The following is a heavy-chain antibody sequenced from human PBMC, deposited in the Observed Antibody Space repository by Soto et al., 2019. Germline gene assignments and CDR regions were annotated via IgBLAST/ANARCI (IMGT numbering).Heavy chain of an antibody. CDR1: GDTFSNYG. CDR3: ARARITPAGTRRYYLNGMDV. J-gene: IGHJ6*02. Sequence: QVQVVQSGTEVKKPESSVKVSCKASGDTFSNYGISWVRQAPGQGLEWLGGIIPLFNMLSHGQKFQGRGTLTADKSTSTAYLELTSLRSEDTATYYCARARITPAGTRRYYLNGMDVWGQGTTVTVSS. D-gene: IGHD6-13*01. V-gene: IGHV1-69*17. CDR2: IIPLFNML.